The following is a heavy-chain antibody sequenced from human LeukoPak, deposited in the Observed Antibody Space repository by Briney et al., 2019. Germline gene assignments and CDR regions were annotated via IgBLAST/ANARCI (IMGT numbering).Heavy chain of an antibody. CDR3: ARTLRLGTPRAFDI. Sequence: GGSLRLSCVVSGXTLSSYWMNWVRQAPGKGLEWVANIHEDGSDKYYVDSVKGRFTISRDNAKNSLYLQMNSLRAEDTALYYCARTLRLGTPRAFDIWGRGTVVTVSS. CDR1: GXTLSSYW. D-gene: IGHD1-14*01. V-gene: IGHV3-7*05. CDR2: IHEDGSDK. J-gene: IGHJ3*02.